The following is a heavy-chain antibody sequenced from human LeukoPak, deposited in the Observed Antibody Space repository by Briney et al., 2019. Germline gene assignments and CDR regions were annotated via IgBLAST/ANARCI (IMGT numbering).Heavy chain of an antibody. CDR1: GGSISSYY. V-gene: IGHV4-59*01. CDR3: ARGGRITTTAPLAYSD. Sequence: SETLSLTCTVSGGSISSYYWSWIRQPPGKGLEWIGYIYYSGSTNYNPSLKSRVTISVDTSKNQFSLKTSSVTAADTAVYYCARGGRITTTAPLAYSDWGKGTTVTVSS. CDR2: IYYSGST. J-gene: IGHJ6*04. D-gene: IGHD3-22*01.